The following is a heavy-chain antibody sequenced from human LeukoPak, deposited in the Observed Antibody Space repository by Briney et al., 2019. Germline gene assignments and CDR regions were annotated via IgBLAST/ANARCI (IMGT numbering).Heavy chain of an antibody. J-gene: IGHJ4*02. CDR2: TWYDGSNK. D-gene: IGHD3-22*01. V-gene: IGHV3-33*01. CDR1: GFTFSDYG. CDR3: ARGVDYYENSGTIDY. Sequence: GGSLRLSCTASGFTFSDYGMHWVRQPPGKGLEWVAITWYDGSNKTYEDSVKGRFTISRDNSKNTLYLQMNSLRAEDTAVYYCARGVDYYENSGTIDYWGQGTLVTVSS.